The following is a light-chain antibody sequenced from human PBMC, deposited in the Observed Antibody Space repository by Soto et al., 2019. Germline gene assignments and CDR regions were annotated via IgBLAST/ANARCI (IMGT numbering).Light chain of an antibody. CDR3: QQRSNWPPLT. CDR1: QSVSSY. Sequence: EIVLTQSPATLSLSPGERATLSCRASQSVSSYLAWYQQKPGKAPRLLIYDASNRATGIPARFSGSGSGTDFTLTSSSLEPEDFAVYYCQQRSNWPPLTFGGGTKVEIK. J-gene: IGKJ4*01. V-gene: IGKV3-11*01. CDR2: DAS.